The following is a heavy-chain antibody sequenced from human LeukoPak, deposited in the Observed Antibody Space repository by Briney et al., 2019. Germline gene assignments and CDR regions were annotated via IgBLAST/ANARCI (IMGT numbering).Heavy chain of an antibody. CDR2: VNRDGSET. J-gene: IGHJ4*02. D-gene: IGHD3-9*01. Sequence: PGGSLRLSCAASGFTQSNHWMTWVRQVPGRGPEWVANVNRDGSETYYLDSVKGRFTISRDNSKNTLYLQMNSLRPEDTAVYYCAKGLTNLGDDWGQGTLVTVSS. CDR1: GFTQSNHW. CDR3: AKGLTNLGDD. V-gene: IGHV3-7*03.